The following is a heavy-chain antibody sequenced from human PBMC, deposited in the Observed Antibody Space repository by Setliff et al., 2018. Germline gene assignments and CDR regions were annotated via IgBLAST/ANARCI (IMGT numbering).Heavy chain of an antibody. Sequence: SETLSLTCTVSGGSISSSSYYWGWIRQTPVKGLERIGYVHYSGDSNYNPSRKSRVTMSVDTSKNQFSLNLRSVTATDTAVYYCARQPSSGSYYNPRPYYFDYWGQGTLVTVSS. CDR3: ARQPSSGSYYNPRPYYFDY. CDR2: VHYSGDS. V-gene: IGHV4-61*05. J-gene: IGHJ4*02. CDR1: GGSISSSSYY. D-gene: IGHD3-10*01.